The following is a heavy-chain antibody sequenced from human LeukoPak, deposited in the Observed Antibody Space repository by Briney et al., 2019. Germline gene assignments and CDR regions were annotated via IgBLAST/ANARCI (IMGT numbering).Heavy chain of an antibody. CDR3: ARDQMGYCSSTSCSHMDV. CDR2: INSDGSST. V-gene: IGHV3-74*01. Sequence: PGGSLRLSCAVSGFTFSSYWLHWVRHAPGKGLVWVSRINSDGSSTSYADSVKGRFTISRDNAKNTLYLQMNSLRAEDTAVYYCARDQMGYCSSTSCSHMDVWGQGTTVTVSS. D-gene: IGHD2-2*01. J-gene: IGHJ6*02. CDR1: GFTFSSYW.